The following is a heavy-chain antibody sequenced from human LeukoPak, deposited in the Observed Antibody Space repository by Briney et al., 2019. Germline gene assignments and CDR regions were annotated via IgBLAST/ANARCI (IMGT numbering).Heavy chain of an antibody. CDR3: ARPSSPYSEADY. CDR2: SRNKVISYIT. J-gene: IGHJ4*02. Sequence: GGSLRLSCAASGFTFSDHDMDWVRQAPGKGLEWVGRSRNKVISYITQYAASVKGRFTISRDDSKNSLYLQMNSLKTEDTAVYYCARPSSPYSEADYWGQGTLVTVSS. D-gene: IGHD4-11*01. CDR1: GFTFSDHD. V-gene: IGHV3-72*01.